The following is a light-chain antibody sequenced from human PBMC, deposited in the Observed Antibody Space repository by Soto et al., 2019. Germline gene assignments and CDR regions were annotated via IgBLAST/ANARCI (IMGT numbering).Light chain of an antibody. V-gene: IGLV7-46*01. CDR1: TGAVTSGHY. CDR3: LLFYSDIRGV. CDR2: DTS. J-gene: IGLJ2*01. Sequence: QAVVTQEPSLTVSPGGTVTLTCGSSTGAVTSGHYPYWFQQKPGQAPRTLIYDTSNKHSWTPARFSGSLLGGRAALTLSGAQPEDEAEYYCLLFYSDIRGVFGGGTTLTVL.